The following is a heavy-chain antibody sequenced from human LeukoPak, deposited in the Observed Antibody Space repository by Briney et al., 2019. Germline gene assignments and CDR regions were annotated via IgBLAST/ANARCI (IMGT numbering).Heavy chain of an antibody. D-gene: IGHD3-10*01. CDR2: LYDSGST. Sequence: SETLSLTCTVSGGSISSSSYYWDWIRQPPGKGLEWIGNLYDSGSTHYNPSLRSRVTISADTSKNQFSLKLSSVTAADTAVYYCARHLLWFGELSSPFDYWGQGTLVTVSS. J-gene: IGHJ4*02. V-gene: IGHV4-39*01. CDR1: GGSISSSSYY. CDR3: ARHLLWFGELSSPFDY.